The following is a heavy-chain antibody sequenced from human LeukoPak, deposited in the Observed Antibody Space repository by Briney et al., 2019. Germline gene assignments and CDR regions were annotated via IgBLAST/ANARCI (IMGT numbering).Heavy chain of an antibody. Sequence: SVKVSCXASGGTFSSHAISWVRQAPGQGLEWMGRIIPIFGTANYAQKFQGRVTITTDESTSTAYMELSSLRSEDTAVYYCARTSPTVTHDYWGQRTLVTVSS. CDR2: IIPIFGTA. CDR1: GGTFSSHA. J-gene: IGHJ4*02. CDR3: ARTSPTVTHDY. D-gene: IGHD4-17*01. V-gene: IGHV1-69*05.